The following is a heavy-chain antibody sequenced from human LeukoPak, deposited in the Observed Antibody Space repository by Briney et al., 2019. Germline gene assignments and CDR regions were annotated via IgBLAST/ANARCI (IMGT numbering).Heavy chain of an antibody. CDR1: GGSISSYY. D-gene: IGHD5-24*01. J-gene: IGHJ4*02. CDR3: ARGWVEMAPNFDY. Sequence: SETLSLTCTVSGGSISSYYWSWIRQPPGKGLEWIGYIYYSGSTNYNPSLKSRVTISVDTSKNQFSLKLSSVTAADTAVYYCARGWVEMAPNFDYWGQGTLVTVSS. CDR2: IYYSGST. V-gene: IGHV4-59*01.